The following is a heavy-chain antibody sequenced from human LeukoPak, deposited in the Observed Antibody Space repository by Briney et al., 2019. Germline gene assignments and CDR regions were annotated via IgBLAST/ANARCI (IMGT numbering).Heavy chain of an antibody. D-gene: IGHD6-13*01. J-gene: IGHJ5*02. CDR2: IKLDGSEK. CDR1: GFTFSNYW. Sequence: GGSLRLSCAASGFTFSNYWMSWVRQAPGKGLEWVANIKLDGSEKYYVDSVKGRITISRDNAKNSLYLQMNSLRAEDTAVYYCARVRGVYSSSWYDWFDPWGQGTLVTVSS. V-gene: IGHV3-7*01. CDR3: ARVRGVYSSSWYDWFDP.